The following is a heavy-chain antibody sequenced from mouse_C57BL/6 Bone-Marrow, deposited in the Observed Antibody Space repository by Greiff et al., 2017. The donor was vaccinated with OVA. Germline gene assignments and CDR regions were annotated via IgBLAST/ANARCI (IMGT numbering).Heavy chain of an antibody. D-gene: IGHD2-1*01. J-gene: IGHJ4*01. CDR3: ARMHYGNYRNYYAMDY. Sequence: QVTLKVSGPGILQPSQTLSLTCSFSGFSLSTFGMGVGWIRQPSGKGLEWLAHIWWDDDKYYNPALKSRLTISKDTSKNQVFLKIANVDTADTATYYCARMHYGNYRNYYAMDYWGQGTSVTFSS. CDR2: IWWDDDK. V-gene: IGHV8-8*01. CDR1: GFSLSTFGMG.